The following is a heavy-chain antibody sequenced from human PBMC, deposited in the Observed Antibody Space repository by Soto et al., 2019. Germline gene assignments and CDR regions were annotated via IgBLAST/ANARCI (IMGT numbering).Heavy chain of an antibody. D-gene: IGHD6-19*01. J-gene: IGHJ3*02. V-gene: IGHV5-10-1*01. CDR3: ASGGDASGHHGFGI. CDR2: IDPGDSVT. CDR1: GYSLTKTW. Sequence: SLQLSCKGPGYSLTKTWSHWERQMTGKGLEWMGRIDPGDSVTTYNPSFQGHVTMSADKSINTAYLQWSSLKASDTAMYYCASGGDASGHHGFGIWGVGTMVTVSS.